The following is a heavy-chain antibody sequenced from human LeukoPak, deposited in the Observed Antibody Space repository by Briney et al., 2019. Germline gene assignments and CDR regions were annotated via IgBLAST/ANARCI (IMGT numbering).Heavy chain of an antibody. J-gene: IGHJ4*01. CDR1: GFNFIDYS. V-gene: IGHV3-48*01. D-gene: IGHD4-17*01. Sequence: GGSLRLSCAASGFNFIDYSMNWVRQAPGKGLEWISYIGISSGNTKYADSAKGRFTISRDKARNSLYLQMNSLRVEDTAVYYCARDHHYAFDNWGHGTLVTVSS. CDR2: IGISSGNT. CDR3: ARDHHYAFDN.